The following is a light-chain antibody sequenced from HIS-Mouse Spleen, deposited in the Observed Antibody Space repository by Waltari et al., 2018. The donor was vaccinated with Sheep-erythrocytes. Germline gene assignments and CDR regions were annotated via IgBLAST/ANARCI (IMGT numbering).Light chain of an antibody. J-gene: IGLJ3*02. CDR2: SNN. CDR3: AAWDDSLNGPV. Sequence: QSVLTQPPSASGTPGQRVTISCSGSSSNIGSNTVNWYQPLPGPAPKLLIYSNNQRPSGCPERFSGSKSGTSAALAISGLQSEDEADYYCAAWDDSLNGPVFGGGTKLTVL. CDR1: SSNIGSNT. V-gene: IGLV1-44*01.